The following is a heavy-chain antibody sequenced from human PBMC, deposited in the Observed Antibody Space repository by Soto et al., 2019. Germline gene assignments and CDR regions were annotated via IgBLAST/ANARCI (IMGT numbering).Heavy chain of an antibody. J-gene: IGHJ6*02. D-gene: IGHD3-10*01. CDR1: GGSFSGYY. CDR3: ARGGVRGVIITGNYYGMDV. V-gene: IGHV4-34*01. CDR2: INHSGST. Sequence: LSLTCAVYGGSFSGYYWSWIRQPPGKGLEWIGEINHSGSTNYNPSLKSRVTISVDTSKNQFSLKLSSVTAADTAVHYCARGGVRGVIITGNYYGMDVWGQGTTVTVSS.